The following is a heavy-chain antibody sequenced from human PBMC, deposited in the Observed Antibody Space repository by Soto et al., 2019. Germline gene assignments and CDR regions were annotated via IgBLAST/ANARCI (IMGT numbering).Heavy chain of an antibody. CDR3: AFSNKCLRSSLFAY. CDR2: IYYSGST. V-gene: IGHV4-61*01. Sequence: SETLSLTCTVSGGSASSGSYYWSWIRQPPGKGLEWIGYIYYSGSTNYNPSLKSRVTISVDTSKNQFSLKLSSVTAADTAVYYCAFSNKCLRSSLFAYWGRETLVPVSS. CDR1: GGSASSGSYY. J-gene: IGHJ4*02. D-gene: IGHD2-8*01.